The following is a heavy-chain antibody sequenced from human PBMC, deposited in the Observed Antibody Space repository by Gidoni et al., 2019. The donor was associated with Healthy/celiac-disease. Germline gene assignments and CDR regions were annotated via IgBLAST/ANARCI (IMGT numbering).Heavy chain of an antibody. J-gene: IGHJ3*02. CDR3: AKDPGYSSWSGAFDI. V-gene: IGHV3-43D*03. Sequence: EVQLVESGGVVVQPGGSLRLSCAASGFTFGDYAMHWVRQAPGKGLEWVSLISWDGGSTYYADAVKGRFTISRDNSKNSLYLQMNSLRAEDTALYYCAKDPGYSSWSGAFDIWGQGTMVTVSS. CDR1: GFTFGDYA. D-gene: IGHD6-19*01. CDR2: ISWDGGST.